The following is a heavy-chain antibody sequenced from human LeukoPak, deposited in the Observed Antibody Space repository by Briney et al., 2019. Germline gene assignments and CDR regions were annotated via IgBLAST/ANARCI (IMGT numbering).Heavy chain of an antibody. Sequence: ASVTVSFRASGYAFTTIGFSWVRQAPGQGLEWMGWISGANGNTNYPPQFQGRVTMTIDTSTSTAFMELRSLRSDDTAVYSCATDHYNAFHFWGQGTMVIVSS. CDR2: ISGANGNT. CDR1: GYAFTTIG. CDR3: ATDHYNAFHF. D-gene: IGHD3-10*01. V-gene: IGHV1-18*04. J-gene: IGHJ3*01.